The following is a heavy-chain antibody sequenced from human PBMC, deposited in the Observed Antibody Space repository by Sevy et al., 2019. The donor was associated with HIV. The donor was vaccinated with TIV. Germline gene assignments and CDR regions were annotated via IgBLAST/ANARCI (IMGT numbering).Heavy chain of an antibody. V-gene: IGHV3-13*01. CDR2: IGTAGDT. J-gene: IGHJ6*02. D-gene: IGHD6-19*01. CDR3: ARGAIAVAGTEDYCMDV. Sequence: GGSLRLSCAASGFTFSSYDMHWVRQATGKGLEWVSAIGTAGDTYYPGSVKGRFTISRENAKNSLYLQMNSLRAGDTAVYYCARGAIAVAGTEDYCMDVWGQGTTVTVSS. CDR1: GFTFSSYD.